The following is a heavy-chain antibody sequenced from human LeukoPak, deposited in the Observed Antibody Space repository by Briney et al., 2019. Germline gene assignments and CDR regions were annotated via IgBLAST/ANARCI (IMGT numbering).Heavy chain of an antibody. D-gene: IGHD2-2*01. CDR1: GYSISSGYY. CDR3: ARPYCSSTSCLGSWFDP. J-gene: IGHJ5*02. CDR2: IYHSGST. V-gene: IGHV4-38-2*01. Sequence: SETLSLTCAVSGYSISSGYYWGWIRQPPGKGLEWIGGIYHSGSTYYNPSLKSRVTISVDTSKNQFSLKLSSVTAADTAVYYCARPYCSSTSCLGSWFDPWGQGTLVTVSS.